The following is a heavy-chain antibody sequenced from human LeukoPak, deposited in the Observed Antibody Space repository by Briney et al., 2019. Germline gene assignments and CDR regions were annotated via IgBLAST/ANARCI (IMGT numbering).Heavy chain of an antibody. Sequence: PGGSLRLSCAASGFTFSSYSMNWVRQAPGKGLEWVSSISSSSSYIYYADSVKGRFTISRDNAKNSLYLQMNSLRAEDTALYYCAKDSSYSTATTSLDHWGQGTLVTVSS. J-gene: IGHJ4*02. CDR1: GFTFSSYS. CDR3: AKDSSYSTATTSLDH. V-gene: IGHV3-21*04. D-gene: IGHD1-1*01. CDR2: ISSSSSYI.